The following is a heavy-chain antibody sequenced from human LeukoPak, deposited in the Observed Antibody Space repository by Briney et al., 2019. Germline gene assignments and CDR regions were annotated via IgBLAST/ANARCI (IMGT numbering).Heavy chain of an antibody. D-gene: IGHD2-8*01. CDR3: AKKRSCTNNISHGDFDY. V-gene: IGHV3-23*01. CDR1: GFTFSNYA. J-gene: IGHJ4*02. Sequence: SGGSLRLSCAASGFTFSNYAMSWVRQAPGKGLEWVSGISGTGSDTYYADSVKGRFTISRDNSKNTLYLQMNSLRAEDTAVYYWAKKRSCTNNISHGDFDYWGQGTLVTVSS. CDR2: ISGTGSDT.